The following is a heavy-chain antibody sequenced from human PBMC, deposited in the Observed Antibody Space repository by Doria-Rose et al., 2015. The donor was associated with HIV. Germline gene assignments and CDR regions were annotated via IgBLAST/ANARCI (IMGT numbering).Heavy chain of an antibody. CDR3: ASEVPDY. Sequence: QVQLQQWGAGLLKPSETLSLTCAVYGGSFSGYFWSWIRQPPGKGLEWIGEINHSGSTNYNPSLKSRVTMSVDMSKNQFSLKLSSVTAADTAVYYCASEVPDYWGQGTLVTVSS. CDR1: GGSFSGYF. V-gene: IGHV4-34*01. J-gene: IGHJ4*02. CDR2: INHSGST.